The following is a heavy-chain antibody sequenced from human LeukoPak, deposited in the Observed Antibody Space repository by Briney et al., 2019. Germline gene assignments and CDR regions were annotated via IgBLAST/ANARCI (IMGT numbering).Heavy chain of an antibody. J-gene: IGHJ4*02. V-gene: IGHV1-69*04. Sequence: SVKVSCKASGGTFSSYAISWVRQAPGQGLEWMGRIIPIFGIANYAQKFQGRVTITADKSTSTAYMELSSLRSEGTAVYYCAISPRDYYGSGSYEYYFDYWGQGTLVTVSS. CDR2: IIPIFGIA. CDR1: GGTFSSYA. CDR3: AISPRDYYGSGSYEYYFDY. D-gene: IGHD3-10*01.